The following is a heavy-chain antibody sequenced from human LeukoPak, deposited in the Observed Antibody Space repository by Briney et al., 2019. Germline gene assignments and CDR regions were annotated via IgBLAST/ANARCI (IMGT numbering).Heavy chain of an antibody. CDR3: ARDLGSYSSGWYMGFNY. V-gene: IGHV3-48*01. J-gene: IGHJ4*02. CDR1: GFSFSSYS. Sequence: GESLSLSCVVSGFSFSSYSMSWVRQPPGKGLEWASYISGTSNTTYYDDSVKGQFTVSRDNAKNSLYLQMNRLRAEETAIYYCARDLGSYSSGWYMGFNYWGQGTLVTVSS. D-gene: IGHD6-19*01. CDR2: ISGTSNTT.